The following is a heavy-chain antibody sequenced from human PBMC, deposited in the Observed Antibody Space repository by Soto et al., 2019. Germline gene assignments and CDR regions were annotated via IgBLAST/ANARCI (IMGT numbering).Heavy chain of an antibody. CDR1: GFTFSSYD. D-gene: IGHD6-13*01. Sequence: PGGSLRLSCAASGFTFSSYDMHWVRQATGEGLEWVSAIGTAGDTYYPGSVKGRFTISRENAKNSLYLQMNSLRAGDTAVYYCARAGSSSWYSGYYYYGMDVWGQGTTVTVSS. CDR2: IGTAGDT. V-gene: IGHV3-13*01. CDR3: ARAGSSSWYSGYYYYGMDV. J-gene: IGHJ6*02.